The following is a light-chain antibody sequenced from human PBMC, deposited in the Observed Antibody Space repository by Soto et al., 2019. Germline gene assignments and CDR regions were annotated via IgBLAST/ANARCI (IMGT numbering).Light chain of an antibody. CDR1: ESIRTW. CDR2: DAS. V-gene: IGKV1-5*01. Sequence: IQLTQSPSSLSASVGDRVTITCRASESIRTWLAWYQHKPGKAPKFLIYDASTLESGVPSRFSGSGSGTEFTLTISSLQPDDFATYYCQQYNSYSRTFGQGTKVDIK. CDR3: QQYNSYSRT. J-gene: IGKJ1*01.